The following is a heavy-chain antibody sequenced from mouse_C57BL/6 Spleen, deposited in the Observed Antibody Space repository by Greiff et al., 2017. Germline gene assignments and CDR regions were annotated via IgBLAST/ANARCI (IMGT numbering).Heavy chain of an antibody. CDR2: INPSNGGT. J-gene: IGHJ3*01. CDR3: AREANSNYVAWFSY. D-gene: IGHD2-5*01. Sequence: QVQLQQPGTELVKPGASVKLSCKASGYTFTSYWMHWVKQRPGQGLEWIGNINPSNGGTNYNEKFKSKATLTVDKSSSTAYMQLSSLTSEDSAVXYCAREANSNYVAWFSYWGQGTLVTVSA. V-gene: IGHV1-53*01. CDR1: GYTFTSYW.